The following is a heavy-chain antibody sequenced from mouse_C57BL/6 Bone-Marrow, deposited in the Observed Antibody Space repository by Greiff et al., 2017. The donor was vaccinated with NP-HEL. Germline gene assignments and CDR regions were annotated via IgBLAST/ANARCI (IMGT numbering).Heavy chain of an antibody. J-gene: IGHJ3*01. V-gene: IGHV1-54*01. CDR3: AREGLRRGAWFAY. CDR2: INPGSGGT. CDR1: GYAFTNYL. D-gene: IGHD2-4*01. Sequence: QVQLKESGAELVRPGTSVKVSCKASGYAFTNYLIEWVKQRPGQGLEWIGVINPGSGGTNYNEKFKGKATLTADKSSSTAYMQLSSLTSEDSAVYFCAREGLRRGAWFAYWGQGTLVTVSA.